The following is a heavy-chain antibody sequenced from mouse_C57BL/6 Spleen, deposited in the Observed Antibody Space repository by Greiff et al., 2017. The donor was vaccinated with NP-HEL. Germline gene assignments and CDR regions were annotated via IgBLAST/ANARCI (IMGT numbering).Heavy chain of an antibody. CDR2: INPSSGYT. V-gene: IGHV1-7*01. CDR3: ARGLYYSLDFDV. D-gene: IGHD2-12*01. J-gene: IGHJ1*03. Sequence: QVHVKQSGAELAKPGASVKLSCKASGYTFTSYWMHWVNQRPGQGLEWIGYINPSSGYTKYNQKFKDKATLTADKSSSTAYMQLSSLTYEDSAVYYCARGLYYSLDFDVWGTGTTVTVSS. CDR1: GYTFTSYW.